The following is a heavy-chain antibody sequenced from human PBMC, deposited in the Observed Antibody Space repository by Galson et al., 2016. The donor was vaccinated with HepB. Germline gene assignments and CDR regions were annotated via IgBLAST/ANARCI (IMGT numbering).Heavy chain of an antibody. CDR3: AMGNSGWPDY. D-gene: IGHD6-19*01. J-gene: IGHJ4*02. Sequence: SLRLSCAASGFTFSDYYMSWIRQAPGKGLEWISYISGSGTYIDYADSVKGRFTISRDNAKNSLYLQMNSLRAEDTAVYYCAMGNSGWPDYWGQGTLVTVSS. CDR1: GFTFSDYY. CDR2: ISGSGTYI. V-gene: IGHV3-11*06.